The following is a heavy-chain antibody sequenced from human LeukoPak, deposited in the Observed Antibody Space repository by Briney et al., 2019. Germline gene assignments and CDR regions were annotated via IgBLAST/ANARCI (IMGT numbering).Heavy chain of an antibody. CDR1: GFTFSSYS. CDR3: ARVSAKSCSDAFGI. V-gene: IGHV3-48*01. Sequence: GGSLRLSCAASGFTFSSYSMNWVRQAPGKGLEWVSYISSSSSTIYYADSVKGRFTISRDNAKNSLYLQMNSLRAEDTAVYYCARVSAKSCSDAFGIWGQGTMVTVSS. D-gene: IGHD2-15*01. J-gene: IGHJ3*02. CDR2: ISSSSSTI.